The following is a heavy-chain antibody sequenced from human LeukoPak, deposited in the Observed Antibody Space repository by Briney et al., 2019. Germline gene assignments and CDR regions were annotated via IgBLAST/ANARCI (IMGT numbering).Heavy chain of an antibody. V-gene: IGHV3-74*01. D-gene: IGHD3-10*01. CDR2: INIDGRST. J-gene: IGHJ4*02. CDR1: GFTFSSYW. Sequence: GGSLSLPCASSGFTFSSYWMHWVGPAPGKGLVWVSRINIDGRSTTYADSVKGRFTISRDNAKTTLYLQMNSLRAEDTAVYYCATEVPGSYYFDYWGQGTLATVST. CDR3: ATEVPGSYYFDY.